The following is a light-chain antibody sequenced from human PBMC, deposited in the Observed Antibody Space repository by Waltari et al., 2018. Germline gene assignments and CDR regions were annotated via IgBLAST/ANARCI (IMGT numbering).Light chain of an antibody. CDR3: LSFTTREASV. V-gene: IGLV2-14*01. J-gene: IGLJ1*01. CDR1: SSDVGGYNY. CDR2: DVS. Sequence: QSALTQPASVSGSPGQSITISCSGTSSDVGGYNYVSWYQQHPGKAPKLTIYDVSKRPSGVSSRFSGSKSGNTASLTISGLQAEDEADYFCLSFTTREASVFGTRTKVTVL.